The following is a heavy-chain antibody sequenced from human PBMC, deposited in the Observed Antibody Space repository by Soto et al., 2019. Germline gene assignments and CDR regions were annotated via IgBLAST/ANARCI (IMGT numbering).Heavy chain of an antibody. CDR3: ARALTVVVQGFDY. D-gene: IGHD2-15*01. CDR2: ISYDGSNK. CDR1: GFIFSNYG. Sequence: QVHLVESGGGVVQPGRSLRLSCAASGFIFSNYGMHWVRQVPGKGLEWVAVISYDGSNKYYADSVKGRFTISRDNSKNTLYLQMNSLRVEDTAVYYCARALTVVVQGFDYWGQGTLVTVSS. J-gene: IGHJ4*02. V-gene: IGHV3-30*03.